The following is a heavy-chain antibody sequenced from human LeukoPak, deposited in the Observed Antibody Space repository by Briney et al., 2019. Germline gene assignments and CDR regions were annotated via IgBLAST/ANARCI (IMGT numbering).Heavy chain of an antibody. CDR1: GYSFTSYW. CDR3: ARQDRLISGIPALDY. CDR2: IYPGDSDT. V-gene: IGHV5-51*01. D-gene: IGHD2-21*01. Sequence: GESLKISCKGSGYSFTSYWIGWVRQLPGKGLEWMGIIYPGDSDTRYSPSFQGQVTISADKSISTAYLQWSSLKASDTAMYYCARQDRLISGIPALDYWGQGTLVTVSS. J-gene: IGHJ4*02.